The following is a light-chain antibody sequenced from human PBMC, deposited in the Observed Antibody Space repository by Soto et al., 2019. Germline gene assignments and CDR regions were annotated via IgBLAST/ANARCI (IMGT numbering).Light chain of an antibody. J-gene: IGLJ3*02. Sequence: QTVVTQEPSFSVSPGGTVTLTCGLTAGSVSTRNYPSWYQQIPGQAPRTLIYNTNTRSSGLHDRFAGSILGNKAALTITGAQAEDESDQYSVLYVGSGKNGVFGGGAKMHVL. V-gene: IGLV8-61*01. CDR2: NTN. CDR1: AGSVSTRNY. CDR3: VLYVGSGKNGV.